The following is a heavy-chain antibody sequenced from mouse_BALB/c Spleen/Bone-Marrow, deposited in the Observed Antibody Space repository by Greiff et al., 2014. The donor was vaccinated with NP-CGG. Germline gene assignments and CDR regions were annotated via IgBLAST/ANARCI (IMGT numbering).Heavy chain of an antibody. CDR3: ARWDYGSSPNY. CDR1: GYAFSSSW. J-gene: IGHJ2*01. D-gene: IGHD1-1*01. V-gene: IGHV1-82*01. CDR2: IYPGDGDT. Sequence: VQLQQSGPELVKPGASVKISCKASGYAFSSSWMNWVKQRPGQGLEWIGRIYPGDGDTNYNGKFKGKATLTADKSPSTAYMQLSSLTSVDSAVYFCARWDYGSSPNYWGQGTTLTVSS.